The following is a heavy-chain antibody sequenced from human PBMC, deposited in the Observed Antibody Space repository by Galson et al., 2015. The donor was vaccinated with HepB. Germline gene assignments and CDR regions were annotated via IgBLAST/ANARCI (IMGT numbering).Heavy chain of an antibody. CDR1: GFTFNTYA. CDR2: ISGSGGST. D-gene: IGHD3-16*01. CDR3: AKPVVGGGYYFYGMDV. Sequence: SLRLSCAASGFTFNTYAMNWVRQAPGKGLEWVSSISGSGGSTYYADSVKGRFTISRDNSKNTLYLQMNSLRAEDTAVYYCAKPVVGGGYYFYGMDVWGQGTTVTVSS. J-gene: IGHJ6*02. V-gene: IGHV3-23*01.